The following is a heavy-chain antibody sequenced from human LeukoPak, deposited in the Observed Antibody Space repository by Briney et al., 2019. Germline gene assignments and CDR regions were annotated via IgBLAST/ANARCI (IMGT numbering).Heavy chain of an antibody. Sequence: GSLRLSCAASGFTFSSYSMNWVRPAPGKGLEWVSSISSSSSYIYYADSVKGRFTISRDNAKNSLYLQMNSLRAEDTAVYYCARSGYGSGSYYSLDYWGQGTLVTVSS. CDR1: GFTFSSYS. J-gene: IGHJ4*02. D-gene: IGHD3-10*01. CDR3: ARSGYGSGSYYSLDY. V-gene: IGHV3-21*01. CDR2: ISSSSSYI.